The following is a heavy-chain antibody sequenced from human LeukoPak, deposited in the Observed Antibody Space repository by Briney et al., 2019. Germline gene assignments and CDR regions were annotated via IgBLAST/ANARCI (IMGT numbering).Heavy chain of an antibody. V-gene: IGHV3-21*01. J-gene: IGHJ4*02. Sequence: GGSLRLSCAASGFTFSSYSMNWVRQAPGKGLEWVSSIGSSSSYIYYADSVKGRFTISRDNAKNSLYLQMNSLRAEDTAVYYCAVGATTADYWGQGTLVTVSS. CDR1: GFTFSSYS. CDR3: AVGATTADY. D-gene: IGHD1-26*01. CDR2: IGSSSSYI.